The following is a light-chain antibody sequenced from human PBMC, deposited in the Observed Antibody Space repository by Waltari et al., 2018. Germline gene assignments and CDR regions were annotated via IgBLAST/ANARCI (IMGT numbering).Light chain of an antibody. CDR1: QSLVDSEGNTY. J-gene: IGKJ1*01. CDR3: MQGTHWPRT. CDR2: KVT. Sequence: DVVMTQSPLSLPVTLGQPASISCRSSQSLVDSEGNTYVSWFQQRPGQSPRRLIYKVTNRDSGIPDRFSGSGSGTDFTLKISRVEAEDVGVYYCMQGTHWPRTFGQGTKVEIK. V-gene: IGKV2-30*01.